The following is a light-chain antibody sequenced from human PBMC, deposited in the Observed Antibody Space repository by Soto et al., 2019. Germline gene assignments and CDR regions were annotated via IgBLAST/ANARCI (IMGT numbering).Light chain of an antibody. CDR2: DVG. CDR1: SSDVGGYTY. CDR3: SSYTTSSTLV. V-gene: IGLV2-14*01. Sequence: QSVLTQPASVSGSPGQSITISCTGSSSDVGGYTYVSWYQQHPGKAPKLMIYDVGSRPSGVSNRFSGSKSGTTASLTISGLQSEDEADYFCSSYTTSSTLVFGAGTKLTVL. J-gene: IGLJ2*01.